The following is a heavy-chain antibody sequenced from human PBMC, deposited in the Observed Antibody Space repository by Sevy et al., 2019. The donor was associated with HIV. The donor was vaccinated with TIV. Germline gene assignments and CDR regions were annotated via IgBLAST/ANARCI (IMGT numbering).Heavy chain of an antibody. Sequence: GGSLRLSCAASGFIFSNYNMNWVRQAPGKGLEWVSYMRSSSNDIYYADSVKGRFTISRDNAKNSLYLQMNSLRAEDTAVYYCARKMELLVPDYWGQGTLVTVSS. CDR3: ARKMELLVPDY. CDR2: MRSSSNDI. J-gene: IGHJ4*02. V-gene: IGHV3-21*01. D-gene: IGHD2-21*02. CDR1: GFIFSNYN.